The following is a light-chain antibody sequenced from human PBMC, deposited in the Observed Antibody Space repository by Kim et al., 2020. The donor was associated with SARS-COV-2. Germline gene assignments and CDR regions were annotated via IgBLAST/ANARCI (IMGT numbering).Light chain of an antibody. J-gene: IGLJ3*02. V-gene: IGLV3-1*01. CDR3: QAWDSSTWV. Sequence: SVSPGQTASITCPGDKLGDKYACWYQQKPGQSPVLVIYQDSKRPSGIPERFSGSNSGNTATLTISGTQAMDEADYYCQAWDSSTWVFGGGTQLTVL. CDR1: KLGDKY. CDR2: QDS.